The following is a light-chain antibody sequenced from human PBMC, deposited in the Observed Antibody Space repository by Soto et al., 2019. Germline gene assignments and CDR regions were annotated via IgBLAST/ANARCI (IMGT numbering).Light chain of an antibody. Sequence: EVVMTQSPATLSVSPGEGVTLSCRASQGIGDTLAWYQHKPGQPPRLLIYDTSTRATGIPARFSGSGSGTDFTPTISSLEPEDFAVYYCQQRDDWPPWTFGQGTKVDIK. CDR2: DTS. CDR3: QQRDDWPPWT. V-gene: IGKV3-11*01. CDR1: QGIGDT. J-gene: IGKJ1*01.